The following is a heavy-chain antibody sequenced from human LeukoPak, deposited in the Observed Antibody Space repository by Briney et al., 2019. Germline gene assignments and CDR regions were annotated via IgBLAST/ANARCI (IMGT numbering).Heavy chain of an antibody. CDR3: AREQQLIRGDY. CDR1: GYTLSEVS. CDR2: FDPEDGET. Sequence: ASVKVSCKVSGYTLSEVSMHWVRQGPGKGLEWMGGFDPEDGETIYAQKFQGRVTMTTDTSTSTAYMELRSLRSDDTAVYYCAREQQLIRGDYWGQGTLVTVSS. J-gene: IGHJ4*02. V-gene: IGHV1-24*01. D-gene: IGHD6-13*01.